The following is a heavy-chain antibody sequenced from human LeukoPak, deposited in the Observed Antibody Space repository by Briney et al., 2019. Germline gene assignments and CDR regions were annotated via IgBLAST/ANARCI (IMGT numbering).Heavy chain of an antibody. J-gene: IGHJ6*02. CDR1: GFTFSSYG. V-gene: IGHV3-30*02. CDR2: IRYDGSNK. Sequence: GGSLRLSCAASGFTFSSYGMHWVRQAPGKGLEWVAFIRYDGSNKYYADSVKGRFTISRDNSKNTLYLQMNSLRAEDTAVYYCAKSCGSGSYRTYGMDVWGQGTTVTVSS. D-gene: IGHD3-10*01. CDR3: AKSCGSGSYRTYGMDV.